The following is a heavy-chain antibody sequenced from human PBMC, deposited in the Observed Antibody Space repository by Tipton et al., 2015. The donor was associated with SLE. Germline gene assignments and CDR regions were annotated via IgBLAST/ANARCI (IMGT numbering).Heavy chain of an antibody. CDR3: ARDGGVVRGAKGWFDP. D-gene: IGHD3-10*01. V-gene: IGHV1-8*01. CDR1: GYTFTSYD. J-gene: IGHJ5*02. CDR2: MNPNSGNT. Sequence: QSGAEVKKPGASVKVSCKASGYTFTSYDINWMRQATGQGLEWMGWMNPNSGNTGYAQKFQGRVTMTRNTSISTAYMELSSLRSEDAAVYYCARDGGVVRGAKGWFDPWGQGTLVTVSS.